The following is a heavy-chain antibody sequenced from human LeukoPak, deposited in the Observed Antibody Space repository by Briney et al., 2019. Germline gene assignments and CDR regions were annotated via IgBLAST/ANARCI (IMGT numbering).Heavy chain of an antibody. CDR2: ISALFPNT. J-gene: IGHJ3*02. CDR3: ARGGFVFDI. D-gene: IGHD3-10*01. Sequence: GGSLRLSCAASGFTFDNYVMAWFRQAPGKGLEWVSTISALFPNTYSADSVKGRFTISRDNSKGTLYLQMNSLRAEDTAVYYCARGGFVFDIWGQGTVVTVSS. V-gene: IGHV3-23*01. CDR1: GFTFDNYV.